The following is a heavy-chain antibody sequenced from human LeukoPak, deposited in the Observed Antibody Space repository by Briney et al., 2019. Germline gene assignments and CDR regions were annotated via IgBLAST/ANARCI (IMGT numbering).Heavy chain of an antibody. CDR1: GFTFSSYW. CDR3: ARGGISRPPIDY. Sequence: GGSLRLSCAASGFTFSSYWMSWVRQAPGKGLEWVANIKQDGSEEYYVDSVKGRFTISRDDAKNSLYLQMNSLRAEDTAVYYCARGGISRPPIDYWGQGTLVTVSS. V-gene: IGHV3-7*01. CDR2: IKQDGSEE. D-gene: IGHD3-16*01. J-gene: IGHJ4*02.